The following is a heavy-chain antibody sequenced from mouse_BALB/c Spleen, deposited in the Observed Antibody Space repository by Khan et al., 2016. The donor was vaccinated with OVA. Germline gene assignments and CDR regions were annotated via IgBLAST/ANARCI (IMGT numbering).Heavy chain of an antibody. J-gene: IGHJ2*01. D-gene: IGHD1-1*01. CDR1: GYSITSDYA. Sequence: EVQLVESGPGLVKPSQSLSLTCTVTGYSITSDYAWNWIRQFPGNKLEWMGYISYSGRTSYNPSLKSRISITRDTPKNQFFLQLNSVTTEDTATYCCARSVTITTVVATDFDYWGQGTTLTVSS. V-gene: IGHV3-2*02. CDR3: ARSVTITTVVATDFDY. CDR2: ISYSGRT.